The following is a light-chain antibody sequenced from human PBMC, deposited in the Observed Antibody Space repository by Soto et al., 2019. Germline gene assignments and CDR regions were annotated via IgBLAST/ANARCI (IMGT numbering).Light chain of an antibody. V-gene: IGLV4-69*01. CDR3: QTWGTGIWV. J-gene: IGLJ3*02. CDR1: SGHSSYA. CDR2: LNSDGSH. Sequence: QLVLTQSPSASASLGASVKLTCTLSSGHSSYAIAWHQQQPEKGPRYLMKLNSDGSHSKGDGIPDRFSGSSSGAERYLTISSLQSGDEADYYCQTWGTGIWVFGVGTKLTVL.